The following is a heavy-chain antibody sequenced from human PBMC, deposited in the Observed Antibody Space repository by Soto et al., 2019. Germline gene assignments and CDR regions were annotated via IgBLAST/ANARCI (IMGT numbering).Heavy chain of an antibody. CDR2: IYYSGST. J-gene: IGHJ6*02. D-gene: IGHD2-15*01. CDR1: GGSISSGGYY. V-gene: IGHV4-31*03. CDR3: ARDSHRYCSGGSCRLGSGMDV. Sequence: TLSLTCTVSGGSISSGGYYWSWIRQHPGKGLEWIGYIYYSGSTYYNPSLKSRVTISVDTSNNQFSLKLSSVTAAVTAVYYCARDSHRYCSGGSCRLGSGMDVWGQGTTVTVSS.